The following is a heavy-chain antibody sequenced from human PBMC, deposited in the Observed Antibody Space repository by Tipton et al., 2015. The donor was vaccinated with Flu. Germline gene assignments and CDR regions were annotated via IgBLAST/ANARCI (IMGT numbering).Heavy chain of an antibody. V-gene: IGHV4-59*01. CDR2: IYSSGST. CDR3: AREWGDAFDI. D-gene: IGHD3-16*01. Sequence: TLSLTCSVSGGSITNYYWSWIRQPPGKGLEWIGYIYSSGSTTYNPSLKSRVTISVDTSKNQFSLKLSSVTAADTAVYYCAREWGDAFDIWGQGTMVTVSS. J-gene: IGHJ3*02. CDR1: GGSITNYY.